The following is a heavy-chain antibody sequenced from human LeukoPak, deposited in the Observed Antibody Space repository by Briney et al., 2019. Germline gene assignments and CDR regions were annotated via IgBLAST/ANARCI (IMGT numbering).Heavy chain of an antibody. Sequence: GTSVKVSCKASGFTFSSSAIQWVRQVRGQRLEWIGWIVVGSGNTNYAQKFQDRVTITKDMSTMTAYMELSSLRSEDTALYYCAAVFFSSTVPYFDHWAQGTLVTASS. CDR1: GFTFSSSA. J-gene: IGHJ4*02. V-gene: IGHV1-58*02. CDR3: AAVFFSSTVPYFDH. D-gene: IGHD2-2*01. CDR2: IVVGSGNT.